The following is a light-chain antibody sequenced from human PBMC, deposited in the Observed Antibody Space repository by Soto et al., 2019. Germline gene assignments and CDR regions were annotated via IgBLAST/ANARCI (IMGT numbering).Light chain of an antibody. CDR3: AAWDDSRNGHV. V-gene: IGLV1-44*01. J-gene: IGLJ1*01. CDR2: PTN. CDR1: SSKIGTSS. Sequence: QSVLTQPHSASGTPGQRVTISCSGSSSKIGTSSVHWFQQLPGTAPKLLIAPTNQRPSGVPERFSGSKSGTSASLAISGLQSEDEADYYCAAWDDSRNGHVFGTGTKVTVL.